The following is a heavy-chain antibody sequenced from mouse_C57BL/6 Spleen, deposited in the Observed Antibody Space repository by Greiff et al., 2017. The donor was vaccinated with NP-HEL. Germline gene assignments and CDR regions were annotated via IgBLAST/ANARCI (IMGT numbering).Heavy chain of an antibody. V-gene: IGHV1-81*01. CDR1: GYTFTSYG. CDR3: ERRGELQRGGY. CDR2: IYPRSGNT. J-gene: IGHJ4*01. D-gene: IGHD2-1*01. Sequence: VQLQQSGAELARPGASVKLSCKASGYTFTSYGISWVKQRTGQGLEWIGEIYPRSGNTYYNEKFKGKATLTADKSSSTAYMELRSLKSEEYAVYSCERRGELQRGGYWGKGTSVTVSS.